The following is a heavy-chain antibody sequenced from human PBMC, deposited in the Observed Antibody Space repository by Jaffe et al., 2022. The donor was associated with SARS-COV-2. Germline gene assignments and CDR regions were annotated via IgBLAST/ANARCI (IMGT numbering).Heavy chain of an antibody. Sequence: EVQLLESGGDLVQPGGSLRLSCAASGFTITSYGMSWVRQAPGQGLEWVSGISGSGISNYAESVRGRFTISRDNSRNTVFLQMNSLRAEDTAVYYCAKALFPSQDYGMFYYGMDVWGQGTTVTVSS. V-gene: IGHV3-23*01. D-gene: IGHD4-17*01. J-gene: IGHJ6*02. CDR3: AKALFPSQDYGMFYYGMDV. CDR2: ISGSGIS. CDR1: GFTITSYG.